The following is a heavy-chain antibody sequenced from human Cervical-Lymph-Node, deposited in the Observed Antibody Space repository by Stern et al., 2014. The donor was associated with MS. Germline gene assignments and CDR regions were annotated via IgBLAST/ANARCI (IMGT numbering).Heavy chain of an antibody. CDR3: ATTRWDLFTWNWFDP. J-gene: IGHJ5*02. CDR1: GGSISSSGYY. V-gene: IGHV4-61*02. Sequence: QVQLVESGPGLVKPSQTLSLTCTVSGGSISSSGYYWSWIRQPADKGLEWIGRIHDSGSTYYNPSLKSRVTISMDTANKHFSLKLPFVTAADTAVYYCATTRWDLFTWNWFDPWGQGTLVTVSS. D-gene: IGHD1-26*01. CDR2: IHDSGST.